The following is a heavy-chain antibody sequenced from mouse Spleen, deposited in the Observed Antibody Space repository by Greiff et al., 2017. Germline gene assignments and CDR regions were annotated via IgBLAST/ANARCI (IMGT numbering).Heavy chain of an antibody. Sequence: EVQVVESGGGLVKPGGSLKLSCAASGFTFSSYAMSWVRQTPEKRLEWVATISSGGSYTYYPDSVKGRFTISRDNAKNTLYLQMSSLRSEDTAMYYCARQTTVVAKAMDYWGQGTSVTVSS. CDR1: GFTFSSYA. D-gene: IGHD1-1*01. CDR2: ISSGGSYT. CDR3: ARQTTVVAKAMDY. V-gene: IGHV5-9-3*01. J-gene: IGHJ4*01.